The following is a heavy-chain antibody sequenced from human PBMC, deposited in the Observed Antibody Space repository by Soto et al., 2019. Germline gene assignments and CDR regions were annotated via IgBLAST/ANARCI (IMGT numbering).Heavy chain of an antibody. V-gene: IGHV4-34*01. J-gene: IGHJ4*02. CDR1: GGSFSGYY. Sequence: QVQLQQWGAGLLKPSETLSLTCAVYGGSFSGYYWSWIRQPPGKGLEWIGEINHSGSTNYNPSLKSRVTISVDTSKNPFSLMLSSVTAADTAVYYCAMLCGGDCYSDYWGQGTLVTVSS. D-gene: IGHD2-21*01. CDR3: AMLCGGDCYSDY. CDR2: INHSGST.